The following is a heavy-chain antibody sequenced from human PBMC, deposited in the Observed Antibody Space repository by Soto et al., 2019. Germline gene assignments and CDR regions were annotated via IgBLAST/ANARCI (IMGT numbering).Heavy chain of an antibody. Sequence: ASVKVSCKASGYTFTSYGISWVRQAPGQGLEWMGWISAYNGNTNYAQKLQGRVTMTTDTSTRIAYMELRSLRSDDTAVYYCAREEGRYYGSGSYYNVGYYYYYYGMDVWGQGTTVTVSS. CDR1: GYTFTSYG. J-gene: IGHJ6*02. D-gene: IGHD3-10*01. CDR3: AREEGRYYGSGSYYNVGYYYYYYGMDV. CDR2: ISAYNGNT. V-gene: IGHV1-18*01.